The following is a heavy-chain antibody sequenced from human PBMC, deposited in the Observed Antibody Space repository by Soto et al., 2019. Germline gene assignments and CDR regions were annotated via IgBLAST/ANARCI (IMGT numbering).Heavy chain of an antibody. Sequence: QVQLQESGPGLVKPSQTLSLTCTVSGGSISSGGYYWTWIRQHPGKGLEWIGYHYYSGITYYNPSLKSRVTISLDTSQNRFSLKLSSVTAADTAVYYGARGSSIAGLYYGMCVWGQGTTVTVSS. D-gene: IGHD6-6*01. CDR2: HYYSGIT. V-gene: IGHV4-31*03. J-gene: IGHJ6*02. CDR3: ARGSSIAGLYYGMCV. CDR1: GGSISSGGYY.